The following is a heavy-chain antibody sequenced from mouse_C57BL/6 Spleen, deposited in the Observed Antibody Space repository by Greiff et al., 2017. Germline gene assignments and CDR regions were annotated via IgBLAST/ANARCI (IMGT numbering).Heavy chain of an antibody. D-gene: IGHD1-1*01. Sequence: QVQLQQPGAELVKPGASVKMSCKASGYTFTSYWITWVKQRPGQGLAWIGDIYPGGGSTNYNEKFKGKATLTVDTSSSTAYMQLSSLTSEDSAVYDCARGCITTGDPYYAMDGGGQGTSVTVAA. CDR1: GYTFTSYW. CDR2: IYPGGGST. J-gene: IGHJ4*01. V-gene: IGHV1-55*01. CDR3: ARGCITTGDPYYAMDG.